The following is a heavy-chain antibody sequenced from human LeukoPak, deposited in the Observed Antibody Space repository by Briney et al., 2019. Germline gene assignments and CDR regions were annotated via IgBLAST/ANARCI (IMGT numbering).Heavy chain of an antibody. D-gene: IGHD3-10*01. Sequence: SETLSLTCTVSGASISSYYWSWIRQPPGKGLEWIGYIYYSGSTNYNPSLKSRVTISVDTSKNQFSLKLSSVTAADTAVYYCARQGTMTRGGYWLDPWGQGTLVTVSS. CDR2: IYYSGST. V-gene: IGHV4-59*08. CDR3: ARQGTMTRGGYWLDP. CDR1: GASISSYY. J-gene: IGHJ5*02.